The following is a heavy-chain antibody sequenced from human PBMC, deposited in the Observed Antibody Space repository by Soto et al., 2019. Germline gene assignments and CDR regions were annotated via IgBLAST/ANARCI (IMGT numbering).Heavy chain of an antibody. CDR1: GFTVSSNY. CDR2: IFSCDST. J-gene: IGHJ6*03. V-gene: IGHV3-53*01. CDR3: ASTNCSSTSCYYYYYMDV. D-gene: IGHD2-2*01. Sequence: GGSLRLSCAASGFTVSSNYMSWVRQAQGKGLEWVSVIFSCDSTYYADSVKGRFTISRDNSKNTLYLQMNSLIVEDTAVYYCASTNCSSTSCYYYYYMDVWGKGATGTVSS.